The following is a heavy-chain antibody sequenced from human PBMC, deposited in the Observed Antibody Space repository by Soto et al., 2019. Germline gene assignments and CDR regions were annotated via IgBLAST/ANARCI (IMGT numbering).Heavy chain of an antibody. CDR3: ARTLFYFDISCYCPVYP. Sequence: LVQSGPEVKKPGSSVKVSCKISAATFSSYGINWGRQVPGQGLVWMPATTPIFATTNYAQKCQDRVTLPADESTGTSYLELRSLPSDDSAMYYCARTLFYFDISCYCPVYPWGQGTLVTVSA. CDR1: AATFSSYG. D-gene: IGHD3-22*01. J-gene: IGHJ4*02. V-gene: IGHV1-69*01. CDR2: TTPIFATT.